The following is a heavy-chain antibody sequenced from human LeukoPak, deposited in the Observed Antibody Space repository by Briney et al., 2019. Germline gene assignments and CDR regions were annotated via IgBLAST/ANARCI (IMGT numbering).Heavy chain of an antibody. V-gene: IGHV3-23*01. CDR2: ISGSGGST. Sequence: GGSLRLSCAASGFTVSSNYMSWVRQAPGKGLEWVSAISGSGGSTYYADSVKGRFTISRDNSKNTLYLQMNSLRAEDTAVYYCAKSRGRGTSCFNYWGQGTLVTVSS. CDR3: AKSRGRGTSCFNY. CDR1: GFTVSSNY. D-gene: IGHD2-2*01. J-gene: IGHJ4*02.